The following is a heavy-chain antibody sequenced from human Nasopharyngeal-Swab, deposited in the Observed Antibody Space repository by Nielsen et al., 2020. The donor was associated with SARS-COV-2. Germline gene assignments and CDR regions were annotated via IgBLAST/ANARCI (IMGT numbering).Heavy chain of an antibody. CDR3: AKPWDSSGYYADY. D-gene: IGHD3-22*01. CDR1: GFTFSSYA. V-gene: IGHV3-23*01. CDR2: ISGSGGST. Sequence: GESLKISCAASGFTFSSYAMSWVRQAPGKGLEWVSAISGSGGSTYYADSVKGRFTISRDNSKNKLYLQMNSLRAEDTAVYYCAKPWDSSGYYADYWGQGTLVTVSS. J-gene: IGHJ4*02.